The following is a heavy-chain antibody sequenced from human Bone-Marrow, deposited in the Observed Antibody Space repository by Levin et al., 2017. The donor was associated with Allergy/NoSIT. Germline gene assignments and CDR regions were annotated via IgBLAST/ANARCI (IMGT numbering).Heavy chain of an antibody. CDR1: GGSIRSSPYY. CDR2: IFHSGNT. D-gene: IGHD3-22*01. CDR3: ASFTKYDSGGY. V-gene: IGHV4-39*01. Sequence: SETLSLTCTVSGGSIRSSPYYWAWIRQPPVKGPEWIGSIFHSGNTYYNPSLRSRVTISVDTSKNQFSLRLNSVTAADSAVFYCASFTKYDSGGYWGQGALVTVS. J-gene: IGHJ4*02.